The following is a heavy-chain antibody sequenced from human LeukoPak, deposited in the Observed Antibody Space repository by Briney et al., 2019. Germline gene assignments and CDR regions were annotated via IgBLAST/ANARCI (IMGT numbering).Heavy chain of an antibody. Sequence: GGSLRLSCAASGFTFSSYSFNWVRQVPGKGLEWVSSLTTTFYTYYTDSVKGRFTISRDNAKNYLFLQMISLRAEATAVYYGGGVRAHWVEDYWGQGTLVTVSS. D-gene: IGHD5-24*01. CDR3: GGVRAHWVEDY. CDR2: LTTTFYT. V-gene: IGHV3-21*01. CDR1: GFTFSSYS. J-gene: IGHJ4*02.